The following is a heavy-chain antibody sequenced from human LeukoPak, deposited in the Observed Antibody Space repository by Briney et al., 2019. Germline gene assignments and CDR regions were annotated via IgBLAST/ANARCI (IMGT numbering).Heavy chain of an antibody. CDR1: GFTFSSYS. CDR3: ARAARVAVAAPGGY. V-gene: IGHV3-21*01. CDR2: ISSSSSYI. D-gene: IGHD6-19*01. Sequence: PGGSLRLSCAASGFTFSSYSMNWVRQAPGKRLEWVSSISSSSSYIYYADSVKGRFTISRDNAKNSLYLQMNSLRAEDTAVYYCARAARVAVAAPGGYWGQGTLVTVSS. J-gene: IGHJ4*02.